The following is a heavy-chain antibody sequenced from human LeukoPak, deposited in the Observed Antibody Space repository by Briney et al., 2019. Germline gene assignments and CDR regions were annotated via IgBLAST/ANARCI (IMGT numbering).Heavy chain of an antibody. CDR2: INHSGST. J-gene: IGHJ3*02. V-gene: IGHV4-34*01. D-gene: IGHD2/OR15-2a*01. CDR3: ARGTFGGPHAFDI. CDR1: GGSFSGYY. Sequence: SETLSLTCAVYGGSFSGYYWSWIRQPPGKGLEWIGEINHSGSTNYNPSLKSRVTISVDTSRNQFSLKLSSVTAADTAVYYCARGTFGGPHAFDIWGQGTMVTVSS.